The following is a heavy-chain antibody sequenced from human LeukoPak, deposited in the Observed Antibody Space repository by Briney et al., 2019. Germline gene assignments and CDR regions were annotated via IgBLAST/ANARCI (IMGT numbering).Heavy chain of an antibody. CDR3: ARSVRSMIVHGGFDP. D-gene: IGHD3-22*01. V-gene: IGHV1-8*03. CDR1: GYTFTSYG. CDR2: MNPNSGNT. Sequence: ASVKVSCKASGYTFTSYGISWVRQATGQGLEWMGWMNPNSGNTGYAQKFQGRVTITRNTSISTAYMELSSLRSEDTAVYYCARSVRSMIVHGGFDPWGQGTLVTVSS. J-gene: IGHJ5*02.